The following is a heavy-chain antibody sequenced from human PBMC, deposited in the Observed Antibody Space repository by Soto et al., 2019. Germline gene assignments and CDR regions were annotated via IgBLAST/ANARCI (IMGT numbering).Heavy chain of an antibody. J-gene: IGHJ6*02. CDR3: ARWLGGRMDD. Sequence: QVQLVQSGAEVKKPGSSVRVSCKASGTIFSSYTISWVRQAPGQGLEWMGRIIPILGETNSAQKFQGRVTLTADKSTNTAYMQLHSLRLEDTAVYYCARWLGGRMDDCGQGTTFTVSS. V-gene: IGHV1-69*02. CDR1: GTIFSSYT. D-gene: IGHD3-10*01. CDR2: IIPILGET.